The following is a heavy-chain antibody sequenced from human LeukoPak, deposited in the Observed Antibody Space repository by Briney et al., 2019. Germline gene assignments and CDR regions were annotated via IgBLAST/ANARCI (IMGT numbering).Heavy chain of an antibody. D-gene: IGHD1-20*01. CDR3: AGEGFPGLTDYGMDV. CDR1: GGSISSYY. V-gene: IGHV4-59*01. CDR2: IYYSGST. J-gene: IGHJ6*02. Sequence: SQTLSLTCTVSGGSISSYYWSWIRQPPGKGLEWIGYIYYSGSTNYNPSLKSRVTISVDTSKNQFSLKLSSVTAADTAVYYCAGEGFPGLTDYGMDVWGQGTTVTVSS.